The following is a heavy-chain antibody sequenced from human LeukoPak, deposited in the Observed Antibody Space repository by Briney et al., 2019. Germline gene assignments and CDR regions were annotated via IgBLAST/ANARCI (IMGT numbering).Heavy chain of an antibody. V-gene: IGHV3-7*03. CDR2: INLDGSEK. CDR3: ARSRGSLTYYTSDY. Sequence: GGSLRLSCAASGFTFRTYWMTWGRQGPGEGLGWGANINLDGSEKYYVESAKGRFTISTDIAKSSVYLQMNSLKAADTAVYYCARSRGSLTYYTSDYWGQGTMVTVSS. CDR1: GFTFRTYW. D-gene: IGHD3-10*01. J-gene: IGHJ4*02.